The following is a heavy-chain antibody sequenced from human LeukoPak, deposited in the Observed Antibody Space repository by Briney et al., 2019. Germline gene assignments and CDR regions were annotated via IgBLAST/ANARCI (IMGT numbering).Heavy chain of an antibody. J-gene: IGHJ4*02. CDR3: ARTRYYYNSRSYGAPYYFDY. V-gene: IGHV3-21*01. D-gene: IGHD3-10*01. CDR2: ISSSSSYI. CDR1: GFTFSSYS. Sequence: GGSLRLSCAASGFTFSSYSMNWVRQAPGKGLEWVSSISSSSSYIYYSDSVKGRFTISRDNAKNSLYLQMNSLRADDTAVYYCARTRYYYNSRSYGAPYYFDYWGQGTLVTVSS.